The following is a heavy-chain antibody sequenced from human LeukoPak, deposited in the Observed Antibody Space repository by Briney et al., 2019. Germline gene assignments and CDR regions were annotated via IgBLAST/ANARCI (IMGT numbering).Heavy chain of an antibody. J-gene: IGHJ4*02. Sequence: GGSLSLSCAASGFTFSSYATSGLPQAPGKGLEWGTAISGSGGSTYYTDYGRGRITISRDYSKNTMYLPMNSLRADDTAVYYCAKDRSSIEPSDYWGQGTLVTVSS. D-gene: IGHD1-14*01. CDR1: GFTFSSYA. CDR3: AKDRSSIEPSDY. CDR2: ISGSGGST. V-gene: IGHV3-23*01.